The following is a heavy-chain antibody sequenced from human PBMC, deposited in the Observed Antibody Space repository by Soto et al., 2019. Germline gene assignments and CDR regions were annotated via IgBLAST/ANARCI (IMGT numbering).Heavy chain of an antibody. CDR2: ITGSGGST. CDR1: GFTFSSYA. D-gene: IGHD2-21*02. V-gene: IGHV3-23*01. CDR3: AKVQEFCGFNCYIVDS. Sequence: GGSLRLSCAASGFTFSSYAMSWVRQAPGKGLEWVSGITGSGGSTYYADSVKGRFTISRDDSTSTPYLQMSSLRAEDTALYYCAKVQEFCGFNCYIVDSWGQGVLVTVSS. J-gene: IGHJ4*02.